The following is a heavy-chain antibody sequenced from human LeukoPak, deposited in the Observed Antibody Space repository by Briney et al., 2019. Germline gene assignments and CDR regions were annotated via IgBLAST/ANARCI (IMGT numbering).Heavy chain of an antibody. CDR1: GYTFTSYA. CDR2: INAGNGNR. CDR3: ARDKAVTTEVTQHFQH. D-gene: IGHD4-23*01. Sequence: ASVKVSCKASGYTFTSYAVHWVRQAPGQRLEWMGWINAGNGNRKYSQKFQGRVTVSRDTSASTVYMELRSLRSDDTAVYYCARDKAVTTEVTQHFQHWGQGTLVTVSS. J-gene: IGHJ1*01. V-gene: IGHV1-3*01.